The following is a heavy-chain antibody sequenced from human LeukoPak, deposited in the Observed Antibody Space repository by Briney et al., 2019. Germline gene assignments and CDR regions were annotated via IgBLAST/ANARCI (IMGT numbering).Heavy chain of an antibody. D-gene: IGHD3-22*01. J-gene: IGHJ3*02. CDR2: INPNSGGS. CDR1: GYTFNAYY. CDR3: ASLKNYYDSSGYLVTDAFDI. Sequence: ASVKVSCKTSGYTFNAYYMHWVRQAPGQGLEWMGWINPNSGGSNYAQKLQGRVTMTTDTSTSTAYMELRSLKSDDTAVYYCASLKNYYDSSGYLVTDAFDIWGQGTMVTVSS. V-gene: IGHV1-2*02.